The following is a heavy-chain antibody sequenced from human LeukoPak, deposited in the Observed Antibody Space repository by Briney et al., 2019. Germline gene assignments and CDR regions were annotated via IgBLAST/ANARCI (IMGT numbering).Heavy chain of an antibody. CDR3: ATDKGDIAVAGIDY. V-gene: IGHV3-43D*03. D-gene: IGHD6-19*01. J-gene: IGHJ4*02. CDR2: ISWDGGST. Sequence: GGSLRLSCAASGFTFDDYAMHWVRQAPGKGLEWVSLISWDGGSTYYADSVKGRFTISRDNSKNSLYLQMNSLRAEDTALYYCATDKGDIAVAGIDYWGQGTLVTVSS. CDR1: GFTFDDYA.